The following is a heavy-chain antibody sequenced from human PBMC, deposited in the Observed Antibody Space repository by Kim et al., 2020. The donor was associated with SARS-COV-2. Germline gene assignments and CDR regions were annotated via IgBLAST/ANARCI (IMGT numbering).Heavy chain of an antibody. V-gene: IGHV3-30*02. D-gene: IGHD3-22*01. CDR3: AKEYYYDSSDDY. J-gene: IGHJ4*02. Sequence: YADSVKGRFTISRDNSKNTLYLQMNSLRAEDTAVYYCAKEYYYDSSDDYWGQGTLVTVSS.